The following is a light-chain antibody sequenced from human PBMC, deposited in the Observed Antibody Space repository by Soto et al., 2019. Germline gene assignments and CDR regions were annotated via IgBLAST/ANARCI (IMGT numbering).Light chain of an antibody. Sequence: DIQMTQSPSTLAASVGDTVTMTCRSSSKWLAWYQKKPGKAPKLLIYDVSKLERGVPPRFSGSTSGAESTLTITGLQPDDLGTYYCQHTTGFTFGQGTKVEIK. CDR2: DVS. J-gene: IGKJ2*01. CDR3: QHTTGFT. CDR1: SSSKW. V-gene: IGKV1-5*01.